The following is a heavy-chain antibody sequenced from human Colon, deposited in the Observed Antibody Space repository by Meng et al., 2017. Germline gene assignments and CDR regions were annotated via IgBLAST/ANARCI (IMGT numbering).Heavy chain of an antibody. Sequence: QVRLVQSGAEVKKPGASWKVSLKSSGYTFIDSHVHWVRQAPGQGLEWMGRIMPSVGDASSAEKFQGRLTLTWDTSIDTAYMDLSSLRSDDSAIYYCVRDGSYYDFDYWGQGTLVTVSS. V-gene: IGHV1-2*06. CDR1: GYTFIDSH. CDR3: VRDGSYYDFDY. D-gene: IGHD3-10*01. J-gene: IGHJ4*02. CDR2: IMPSVGDA.